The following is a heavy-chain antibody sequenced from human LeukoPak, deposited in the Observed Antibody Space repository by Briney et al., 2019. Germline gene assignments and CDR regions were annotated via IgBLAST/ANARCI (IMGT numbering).Heavy chain of an antibody. Sequence: GGSLRLSCAASGFTFSSYSMNWVRQAPGKGLEWVSSISSSSSYIYYAGSVKGRFTISRDNSKNTLYLQMNSLRAEDTAVYYCARRAGDYSHPYDYWGQGILVTVSS. J-gene: IGHJ4*02. CDR3: ARRAGDYSHPYDY. D-gene: IGHD3-22*01. V-gene: IGHV3-21*04. CDR1: GFTFSSYS. CDR2: ISSSSSYI.